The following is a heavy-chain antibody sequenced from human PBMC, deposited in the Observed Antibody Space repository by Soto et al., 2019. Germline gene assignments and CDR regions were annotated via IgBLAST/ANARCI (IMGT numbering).Heavy chain of an antibody. J-gene: IGHJ4*02. CDR1: GFVFGNYA. D-gene: IGHD2-8*01. CDR3: ARDPVPGVADYFDR. Sequence: QVRLVESGGGVVQPGRSLRLSCAASGFVFGNYAMHWVRQAPGKGPEWVTVIGHDSVNKYYADSVRGRFTISRDDSKNTLYLEMNSLRVEDSAVYYCARDPVPGVADYFDRWGQGTLVTVSS. CDR2: IGHDSVNK. V-gene: IGHV3-30*04.